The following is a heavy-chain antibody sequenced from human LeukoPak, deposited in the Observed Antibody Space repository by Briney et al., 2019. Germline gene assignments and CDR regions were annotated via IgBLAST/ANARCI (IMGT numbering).Heavy chain of an antibody. Sequence: GGSLRLSCAASGFTFSSYGMHWVRQAPGKGLEWVAFIRYDGSNKYYADSVKGRFTISRDNSKNTLYLQMNSLRAEDTAVYYCTKDSWASYCSSTSCHYPTYFDYWGQGTLVTVSS. D-gene: IGHD2-2*01. CDR3: TKDSWASYCSSTSCHYPTYFDY. J-gene: IGHJ4*02. CDR2: IRYDGSNK. CDR1: GFTFSSYG. V-gene: IGHV3-30*02.